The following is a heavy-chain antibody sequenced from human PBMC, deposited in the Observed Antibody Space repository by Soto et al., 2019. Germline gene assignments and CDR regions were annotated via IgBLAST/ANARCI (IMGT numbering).Heavy chain of an antibody. CDR2: IYYSGRT. J-gene: IGHJ4*02. D-gene: IGHD6-13*01. Sequence: SETLSLTCTVSGGSISSGGYFWSWVRQHPGKGLEWIGNIYYSGRTYYNPSLKSRVAISVDTSKNQFSLKLSSVTAADTAVYYCARFAKEENPKVGSWYYFDYWGQGARVTVSS. CDR1: GGSISSGGYF. V-gene: IGHV4-31*03. CDR3: ARFAKEENPKVGSWYYFDY.